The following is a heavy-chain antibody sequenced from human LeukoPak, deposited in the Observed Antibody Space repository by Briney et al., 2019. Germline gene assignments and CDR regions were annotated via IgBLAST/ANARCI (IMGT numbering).Heavy chain of an antibody. J-gene: IGHJ4*02. CDR2: INWNGGST. D-gene: IGHD1-14*01. CDR1: GFAFDDYG. V-gene: IGHV3-20*04. CDR3: ARGPRTHRYYFDY. Sequence: GGSLRLSCAASGFAFDDYGMSWVRQAPGKGLEWVSGINWNGGSTGYADSVKGRFTISRDNSKNTLYLQMNSLRAEDTAVYYCARGPRTHRYYFDYWGQGTLVTVSS.